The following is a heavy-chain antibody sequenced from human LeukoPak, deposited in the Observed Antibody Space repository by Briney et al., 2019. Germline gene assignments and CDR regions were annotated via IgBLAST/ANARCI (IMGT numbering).Heavy chain of an antibody. Sequence: ASVKVSCKASGYTFTSYAMHWVRQAPGQRLEWMGWINAGNGNTKYSQKFQGRVTMTRNTSTSTVYMELSSLRSEDTAVYYCARDTAMDPDYWGQGTLVTVSS. CDR3: ARDTAMDPDY. J-gene: IGHJ4*02. CDR2: INAGNGNT. V-gene: IGHV1-3*01. D-gene: IGHD5-18*01. CDR1: GYTFTSYA.